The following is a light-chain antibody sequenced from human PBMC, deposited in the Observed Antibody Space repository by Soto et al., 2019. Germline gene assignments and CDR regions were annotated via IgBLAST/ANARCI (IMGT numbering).Light chain of an antibody. CDR1: SSDVGGYNY. J-gene: IGLJ1*01. V-gene: IGLV2-14*01. CDR3: SSYTCSSTPYV. CDR2: DVS. Sequence: QSVLTQPASVSGSPGQSITISCTGTSSDVGGYNYVSWYQQHPGKAPKLMIYDVSNRPSGVSSRFSGSKSGNTASLTISGLQAEDEADYYCSSYTCSSTPYVFGTGTKVTVL.